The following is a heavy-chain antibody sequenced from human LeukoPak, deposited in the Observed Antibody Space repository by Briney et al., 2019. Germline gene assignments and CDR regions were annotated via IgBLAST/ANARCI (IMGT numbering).Heavy chain of an antibody. CDR3: TVVPAAISAEYFQH. Sequence: SETLSLTCAVYGGSFSGYYWSWIRDPPGKGLEWIGEINHSGSTNYNPSLKSRVTISVDTSKNQFSLKLSSVTAADTAVYYCTVVPAAISAEYFQHWGQGTLVTVSS. D-gene: IGHD2-2*01. V-gene: IGHV4-34*01. J-gene: IGHJ1*01. CDR1: GGSFSGYY. CDR2: INHSGST.